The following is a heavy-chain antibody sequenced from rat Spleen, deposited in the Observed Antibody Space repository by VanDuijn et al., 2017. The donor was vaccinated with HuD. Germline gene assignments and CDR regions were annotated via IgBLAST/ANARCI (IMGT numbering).Heavy chain of an antibody. CDR3: TREGNSGYDY. J-gene: IGHJ2*01. V-gene: IGHV5-20*01. CDR1: GFTFSDYY. D-gene: IGHD4-3*01. Sequence: EVQLVESDGGLVQPGRSLKLSCAASGFTFSDYYMAWVRQAPTKGLEWVATINYDGGSTYYRDSVKGRFTITRDNAQNTLYLQMNSLRSEDTATYYCTREGNSGYDYWGQGVMVTVSS. CDR2: INYDGGST.